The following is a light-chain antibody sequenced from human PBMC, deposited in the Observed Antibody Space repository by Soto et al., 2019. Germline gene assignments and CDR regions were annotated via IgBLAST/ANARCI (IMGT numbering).Light chain of an antibody. CDR3: QQYNSYSRT. V-gene: IGKV1-5*01. CDR1: QSISSW. CDR2: DAS. Sequence: DIQMTQSPSTLSASVGDRVTITCRARQSISSWLAWYQQKPGKAPKLLIYDASSLESGAPSRFSGSGSGTEFTLTISSLQPDDFATYYCQQYNSYSRTFGEGTKVEIK. J-gene: IGKJ1*01.